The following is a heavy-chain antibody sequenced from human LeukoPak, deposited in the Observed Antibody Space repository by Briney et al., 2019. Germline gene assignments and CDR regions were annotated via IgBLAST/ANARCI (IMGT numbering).Heavy chain of an antibody. CDR2: ISGSGGST. CDR1: GFTFSSYG. J-gene: IGHJ4*02. Sequence: GGSLRLSCAASGFTFSSYGMSWVRQAPGKGLEWVTGISGSGGSTNYADSVKGRFTISRDNSKNTLYLQMNSLRAEDTAVYYCAKDATFGGVMAMYYFDYWGQGILVTVSS. D-gene: IGHD3-16*01. V-gene: IGHV3-23*01. CDR3: AKDATFGGVMAMYYFDY.